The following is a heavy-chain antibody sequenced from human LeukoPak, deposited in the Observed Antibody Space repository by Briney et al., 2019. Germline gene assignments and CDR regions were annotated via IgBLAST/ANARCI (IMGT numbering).Heavy chain of an antibody. J-gene: IGHJ4*02. CDR1: GGSISSGGYY. CDR2: IYHSGST. CDR3: ARDVFFLSHYFDY. Sequence: PSQTLSLTCTVPGGSISSGGYYWSWIRQPPGKGLEWIGYIYHSGSTYYNPSLKSRVTISVDRSKNQFSLKLSSVTAADTAVYYCARDVFFLSHYFDYWGQGTLVTVSS. V-gene: IGHV4-30-2*01. D-gene: IGHD2-21*01.